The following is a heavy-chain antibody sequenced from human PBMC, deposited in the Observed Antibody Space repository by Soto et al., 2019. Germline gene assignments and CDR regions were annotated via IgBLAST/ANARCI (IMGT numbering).Heavy chain of an antibody. J-gene: IGHJ5*02. D-gene: IGHD3-16*01. V-gene: IGHV4-39*02. CDR2: IYYSGST. CDR3: AREFGKPTKNWFDP. CDR1: GGSISSSSYY. Sequence: SETLSLTCTVSGGSISSSSYYWGWIRQPPGKGLEWIGSIYYSGSTYYNPSLKSRVTISVDTSKNQFSLKLSSVTAADTAVYYCAREFGKPTKNWFDPWGQGTLVTVSS.